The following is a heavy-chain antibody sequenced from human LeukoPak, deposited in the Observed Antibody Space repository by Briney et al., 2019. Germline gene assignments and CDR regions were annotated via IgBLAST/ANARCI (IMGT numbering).Heavy chain of an antibody. CDR1: GFTFSSYA. D-gene: IGHD3-10*01. V-gene: IGHV3-30*04. CDR2: ISYDGSNK. J-gene: IGHJ4*02. CDR3: AKPPTSYYYGSGSYSPYYFDY. Sequence: GGSLRLSCAASGFTFSSYAMHWVRQAPGKGLEWVAVISYDGSNKYYADSVKGRFTISRDNSKNTLYLQMNSLRAEDTAVYYCAKPPTSYYYGSGSYSPYYFDYWGQGTLVTVSS.